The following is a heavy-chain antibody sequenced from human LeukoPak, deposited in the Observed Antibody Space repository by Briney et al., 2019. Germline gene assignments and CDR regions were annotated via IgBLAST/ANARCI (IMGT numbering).Heavy chain of an antibody. D-gene: IGHD4-17*01. Sequence: GGSLRLSCAASGFTFNNYAMNWVRQAPGKGLEWVSSISGGGETTYYADSAKGRFTISRDNSQNTLYLQMNSLRAEDTAVYYCARDRGDYNPQRFDPWGQGTLVTVSS. V-gene: IGHV3-23*01. CDR1: GFTFNNYA. J-gene: IGHJ5*02. CDR3: ARDRGDYNPQRFDP. CDR2: ISGGGETT.